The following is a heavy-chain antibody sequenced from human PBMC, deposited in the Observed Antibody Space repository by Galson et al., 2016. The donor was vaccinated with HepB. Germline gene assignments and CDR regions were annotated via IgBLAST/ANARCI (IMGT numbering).Heavy chain of an antibody. CDR1: GFTFSSYG. CDR2: IWYDGSNK. CDR3: AKGGELRGVYYYYGMDV. V-gene: IGHV3-33*03. D-gene: IGHD1-26*01. Sequence: SLRLSCAASGFTFSSYGMHWVRQAPGKGLEWVAVIWYDGSNKYYADSVKGRFTFSRDNSKNTLYMQMNSLRAEDTAVYYCAKGGELRGVYYYYGMDVWGQGTTVTVSS. J-gene: IGHJ6*02.